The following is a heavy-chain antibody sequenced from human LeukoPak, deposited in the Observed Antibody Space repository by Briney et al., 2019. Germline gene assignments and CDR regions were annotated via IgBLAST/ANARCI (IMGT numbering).Heavy chain of an antibody. V-gene: IGHV5-51*01. CDR1: GYRFTEYW. CDR3: ARHRYSGSDTQGFDS. Sequence: GESLKISCKGSGYRFTEYWIAWVRQMPGKGLELMGIVYPSNSETRYSPSFQGQVTISADKSISTAYLQWSSLEASDTAMYFCARHRYSGSDTQGFDSWGQGTLVTVSS. CDR2: VYPSNSET. J-gene: IGHJ4*02. D-gene: IGHD5-12*01.